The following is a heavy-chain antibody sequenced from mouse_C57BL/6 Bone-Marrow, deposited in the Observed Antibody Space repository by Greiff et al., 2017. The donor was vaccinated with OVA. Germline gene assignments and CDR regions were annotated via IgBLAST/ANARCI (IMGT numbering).Heavy chain of an antibody. CDR3: AREGINREGFAY. CDR1: GYTFTDYN. D-gene: IGHD2-4*01. CDR2: INPNNGGT. Sequence: VQLQQSGPELVKPGASVKMSCKASGYTFTDYNMHWVKQSHGKSLEWIGYINPNNGGTSYNQKFKGKATLTVNKSSSTAYMELRSLTSEDSAVYYCAREGINREGFAYWGQGTLVTVSA. J-gene: IGHJ3*01. V-gene: IGHV1-22*01.